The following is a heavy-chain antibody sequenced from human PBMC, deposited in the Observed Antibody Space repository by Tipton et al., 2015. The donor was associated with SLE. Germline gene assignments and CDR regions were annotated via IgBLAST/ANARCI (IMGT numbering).Heavy chain of an antibody. V-gene: IGHV5-51*01. CDR2: IYPGDSDT. J-gene: IGHJ3*02. Sequence: QLVQSGAEVKKPGESMKISCKGCGYSFTSYWIGWVRQMPGTGLEWMGIIYPGDSDTRYSPAFQGQVTIPAYKSISTAYLQWSSLKASDTAMYYWARQHDDAFDILGQGTMVTVSS. CDR1: GYSFTSYW. CDR3: ARQHDDAFDI.